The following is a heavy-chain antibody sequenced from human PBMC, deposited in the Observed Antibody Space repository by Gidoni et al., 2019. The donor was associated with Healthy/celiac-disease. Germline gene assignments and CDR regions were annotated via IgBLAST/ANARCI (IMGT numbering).Heavy chain of an antibody. V-gene: IGHV4-34*01. CDR1: GGSFSGYY. CDR3: ARGLAVTTKPAGAFDI. Sequence: QVQLQQWGAGLLKPSETLSLTCAVYGGSFSGYYWSWIRQPPGKGLELIGEINHSGSTNYNPSLKNRGTISVDTSKNQFSLKLSSVTAADTAVYYCARGLAVTTKPAGAFDIWGQGTMVTVSS. J-gene: IGHJ3*02. CDR2: INHSGST. D-gene: IGHD4-17*01.